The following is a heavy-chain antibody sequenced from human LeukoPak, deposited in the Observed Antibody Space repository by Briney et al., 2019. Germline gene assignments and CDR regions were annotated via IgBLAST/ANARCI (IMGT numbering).Heavy chain of an antibody. CDR3: ARGHYGSGSYYMDV. CDR1: GGSISSYY. Sequence: PSETLSLTCTVSGGSISSYYWSWIRLPPGKGLEWIRYIYYTGSTNNNPSLNSRGTISVDTSKNQFSLKLSSVTAADTAVYYCARGHYGSGSYYMDVWGKGTTVTVSS. V-gene: IGHV4-59*01. J-gene: IGHJ6*04. D-gene: IGHD3-10*01. CDR2: IYYTGST.